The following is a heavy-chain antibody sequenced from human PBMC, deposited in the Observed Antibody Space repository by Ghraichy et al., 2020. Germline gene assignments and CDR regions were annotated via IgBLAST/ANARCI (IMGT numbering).Heavy chain of an antibody. J-gene: IGHJ4*02. CDR1: GGSFSGYY. CDR3: ARAGIAVATYYFDY. Sequence: SETLSLTWAVYGGSFSGYYWSWIRQPPGKGLEWIGEINHSGSTNYNPSLKSRVTISVDTSKNQFSLKLSSVTAADTAVYYCARAGIAVATYYFDYWGQGTLVTVSS. D-gene: IGHD6-19*01. V-gene: IGHV4-34*01. CDR2: INHSGST.